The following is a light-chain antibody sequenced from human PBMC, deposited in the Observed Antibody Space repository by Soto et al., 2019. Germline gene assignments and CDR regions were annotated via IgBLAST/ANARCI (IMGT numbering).Light chain of an antibody. V-gene: IGLV2-14*01. Sequence: QSVLTQPASVSGWPGQSITIYCTGTSSDVGGSIYVSWYQLSPGKAPKLLIYDVDRPSGVSNRFSGSKSGNTASLAISGLQAEDEADYYCNSYTSSGTVVFGGGTKLTVL. CDR2: DV. CDR3: NSYTSSGTVV. CDR1: SSDVGGSIY. J-gene: IGLJ3*02.